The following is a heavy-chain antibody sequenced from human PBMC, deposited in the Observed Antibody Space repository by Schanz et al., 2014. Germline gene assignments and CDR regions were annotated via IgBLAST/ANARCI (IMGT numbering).Heavy chain of an antibody. CDR2: IKQDESER. Sequence: EVQLVESGGGLVQPGGSLRLSCAASGFTFSTYCMSWVRQAPGKGLEWVANIKQDESERSYVDSVKGRFTISRDNAKNSLYLQMNSLRAEDTAVYFCARDGGRDGYNLAFDVWGQGTLVTVSS. CDR1: GFTFSTYC. D-gene: IGHD5-12*01. CDR3: ARDGGRDGYNLAFDV. J-gene: IGHJ4*02. V-gene: IGHV3-7*03.